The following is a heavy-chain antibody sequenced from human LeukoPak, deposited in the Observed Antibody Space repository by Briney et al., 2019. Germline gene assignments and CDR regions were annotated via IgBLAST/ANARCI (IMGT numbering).Heavy chain of an antibody. Sequence: GGSLRLSCAASGFTFSSYTMNWVRQAPRKGLEWVSSISSSSSYIYYADSMRGRFTISRDNAKNSLYLQMNSLRAEDTAVYYCAFRGNSGYNYWGQGTLVTVSS. CDR1: GFTFSSYT. V-gene: IGHV3-21*01. D-gene: IGHD5-12*01. CDR2: ISSSSSYI. CDR3: AFRGNSGYNY. J-gene: IGHJ4*02.